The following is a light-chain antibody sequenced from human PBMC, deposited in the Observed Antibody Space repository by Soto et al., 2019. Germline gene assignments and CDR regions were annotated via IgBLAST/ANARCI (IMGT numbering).Light chain of an antibody. J-gene: IGKJ2*01. CDR3: QQYGSSPPYT. CDR2: AAS. CDR1: QTINNNF. V-gene: IGKV3-20*01. Sequence: EIVMTQSPGTLSLSPGERATLSCRASQTINNNFLGWYQQKPGQPPRLLIFAASRRATGIPDRFSGSGSGTDFTLTISRVEPGDFGVYYCQQYGSSPPYTFVLGTKLDIK.